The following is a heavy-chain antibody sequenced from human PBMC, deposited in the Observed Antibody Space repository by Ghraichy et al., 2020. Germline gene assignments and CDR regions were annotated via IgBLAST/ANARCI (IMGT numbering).Heavy chain of an antibody. J-gene: IGHJ2*01. D-gene: IGHD3-9*01. V-gene: IGHV3-43*01. CDR2: ISWDGGST. CDR3: AKDRQLRYFDWLPTPDL. CDR1: GFPVDDYT. Sequence: GGSLRLSCAASGFPVDDYTMHWVRQAPGKGLEWVSLISWDGGSTYYADSVKGRFTISRDNSKNSLYLQMNSLRTEDTALYYCAKDRQLRYFDWLPTPDLWGRGTLVTVSS.